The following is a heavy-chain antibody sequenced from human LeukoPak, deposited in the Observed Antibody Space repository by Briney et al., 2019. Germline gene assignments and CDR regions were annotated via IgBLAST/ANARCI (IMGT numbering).Heavy chain of an antibody. CDR2: IKNDGSST. CDR1: GVTFSRYW. CDR3: VREPYCSGGSCYTSGFDC. Sequence: GGSLRLSCAASGVTFSRYWMHWVRQAPGKGLVWVSRIKNDGSSTNYADAVKGRFTISRDNAKNTLYLQMNSLRAKDTAVYYCVREPYCSGGSCYTSGFDCWGQGTLVTVSS. J-gene: IGHJ4*02. V-gene: IGHV3-74*01. D-gene: IGHD2-15*01.